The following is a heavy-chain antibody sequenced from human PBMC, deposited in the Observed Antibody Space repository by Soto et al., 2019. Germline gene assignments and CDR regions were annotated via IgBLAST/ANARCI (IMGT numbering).Heavy chain of an antibody. V-gene: IGHV2-5*01. D-gene: IGHD6-6*01. CDR3: PHRRFAKYSSLPEDFDY. CDR1: GFSLNSSGVG. CDR2: IYWNDEM. Sequence: QIPLKESGPTLVKPTQTLTLTCTFSGFSLNSSGVGVGWIRQPPGKALEWLALIYWNDEMHYSPSLKSRLTINEDAAKHQMVRTVTNMDPVDTATYYCPHRRFAKYSSLPEDFDYWGQGSLVTVSS. J-gene: IGHJ4*02.